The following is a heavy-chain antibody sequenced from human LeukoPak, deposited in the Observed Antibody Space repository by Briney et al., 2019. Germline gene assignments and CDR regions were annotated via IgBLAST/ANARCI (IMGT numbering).Heavy chain of an antibody. CDR3: AKDGGFYGENFDY. CDR2: INPNSGAT. Sequence: GASVKVSCKASGYTFTGYHMHWVRQAPGQGLEWMAWINPNSGATDYAQKFQGRVTMTRDTSTSTAYMELSRLRADDTAVFYCAKDGGFYGENFDYWGQGTLVTVSS. J-gene: IGHJ4*02. CDR1: GYTFTGYH. V-gene: IGHV1-2*02. D-gene: IGHD4-17*01.